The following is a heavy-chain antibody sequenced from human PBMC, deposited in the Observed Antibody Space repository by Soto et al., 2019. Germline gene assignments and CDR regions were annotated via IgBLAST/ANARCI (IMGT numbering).Heavy chain of an antibody. CDR1: GGSISSGDYY. D-gene: IGHD3-22*01. V-gene: IGHV4-30-4*01. J-gene: IGHJ4*02. CDR2: TYYSGST. CDR3: ARGPPFDYYDSSYFDY. Sequence: PSETLSLTCTVSGGSISSGDYYWSWIRQPPGKGLEWIGYTYYSGSTYYNPSLKSRVTISVDTSKNQFSLKLSSVTAADTAVYYCARGPPFDYYDSSYFDYWGQGTLVTVSS.